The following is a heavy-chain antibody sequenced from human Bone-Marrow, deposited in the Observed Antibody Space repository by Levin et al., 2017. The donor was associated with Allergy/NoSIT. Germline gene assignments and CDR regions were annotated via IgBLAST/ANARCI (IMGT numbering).Heavy chain of an antibody. CDR2: NSVYDGNT. CDR3: ARGYSGSYGARGSDYFDH. CDR1: GYTFNRNG. Sequence: ASVKVSCKASGYTFNRNGISWVRQAPGQRLEWMGWNSVYDGNTNYAQKLQGRVTMTTDTSTSTVHMELRSLRSDDTAVYYCARGYSGSYGARGSDYFDHWGQGTLVTVSS. V-gene: IGHV1-18*01. D-gene: IGHD1-26*01. J-gene: IGHJ4*02.